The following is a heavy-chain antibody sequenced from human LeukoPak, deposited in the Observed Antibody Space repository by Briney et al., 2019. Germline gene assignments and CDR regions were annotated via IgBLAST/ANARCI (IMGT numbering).Heavy chain of an antibody. J-gene: IGHJ2*01. CDR1: GFTFRNYG. V-gene: IGHV3-30*03. D-gene: IGHD3-16*01. Sequence: GGSLRLSCAPSGFTFRNYGIHWVRQAPGKGLERVAAISYDGTKKFYSDSGEGRFTISRDNSMNTLYLQINSLRAEDTALYFCARDAHTTTRIWYFDLWGRGTLLTVSS. CDR3: ARDAHTTTRIWYFDL. CDR2: ISYDGTKK.